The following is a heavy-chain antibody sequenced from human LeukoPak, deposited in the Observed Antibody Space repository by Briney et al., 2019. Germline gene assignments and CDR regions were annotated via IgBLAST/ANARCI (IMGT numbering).Heavy chain of an antibody. CDR1: GGTFSSYA. D-gene: IGHD1-26*01. Sequence: SVKVSCKASGGTFSSYAISWVRQAPGQGLEWMGGIIPIFGTANYAQKFQGRVTITTDESTSTAYMELSSLRSEDTAVYYRASLRSRVGAPHDWFDPWGQGTLVTVSS. CDR2: IIPIFGTA. CDR3: ASLRSRVGAPHDWFDP. V-gene: IGHV1-69*05. J-gene: IGHJ5*02.